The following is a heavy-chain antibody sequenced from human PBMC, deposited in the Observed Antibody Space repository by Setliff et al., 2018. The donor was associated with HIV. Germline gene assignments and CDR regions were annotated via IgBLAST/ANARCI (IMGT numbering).Heavy chain of an antibody. D-gene: IGHD1-26*01. J-gene: IGHJ4*02. CDR1: GLIFSSYE. CDR3: ARGGGSY. Sequence: GGSLRLSCAASGLIFSSYEMNWVRQAPGKGLEWISFIGGHGSIIHYADSVKGRFTISRDNSKNTLYLQMNSLRAEDTAVYYCARGGGSYWGQGILVTVSS. CDR2: IGGHGSII. V-gene: IGHV3-48*03.